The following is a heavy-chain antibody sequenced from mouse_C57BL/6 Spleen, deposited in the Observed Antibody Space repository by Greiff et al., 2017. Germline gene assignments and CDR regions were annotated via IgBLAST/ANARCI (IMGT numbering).Heavy chain of an antibody. Sequence: EVQRVESGEGLVKPGGSLKLSCAASGFTFSSYAMSWVRQTPEKRLEWVAYISSGGDYIYYADTVKGRFTISRDNARNTLYLQMSSLKSEDTAMYYCIRDASPVVDYYARDYWGQGTSVTVSS. D-gene: IGHD1-1*01. J-gene: IGHJ4*01. CDR3: IRDASPVVDYYARDY. V-gene: IGHV5-9-1*02. CDR1: GFTFSSYA. CDR2: ISSGGDYI.